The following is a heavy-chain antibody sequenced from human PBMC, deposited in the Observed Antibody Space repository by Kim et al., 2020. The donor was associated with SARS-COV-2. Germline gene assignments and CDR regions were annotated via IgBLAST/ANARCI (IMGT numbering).Heavy chain of an antibody. CDR3: ARDVFSVNYFDY. Sequence: QYADSVKGRFTISREISKRTVYLQMKSLRAEDTAVYYCARDVFSVNYFDYWGQGILVTVSS. V-gene: IGHV3-53*01. D-gene: IGHD3-16*01. J-gene: IGHJ4*02.